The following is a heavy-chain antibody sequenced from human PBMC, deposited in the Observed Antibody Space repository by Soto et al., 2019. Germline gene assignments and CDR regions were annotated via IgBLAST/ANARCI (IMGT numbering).Heavy chain of an antibody. J-gene: IGHJ6*02. D-gene: IGHD6-13*01. CDR2: IIPIFGTA. Sequence: QVQLVQSGAEVKKPGSSMKVSCKASGGTFSSYAISWVRQAPGQGLEWMGGIIPIFGTANYAQKFQGRVTITADESTSTAYMELSSLRSEDTAVYYCARDPKYSSSWYYYGMDVWGQGTTVTVSS. CDR3: ARDPKYSSSWYYYGMDV. V-gene: IGHV1-69*01. CDR1: GGTFSSYA.